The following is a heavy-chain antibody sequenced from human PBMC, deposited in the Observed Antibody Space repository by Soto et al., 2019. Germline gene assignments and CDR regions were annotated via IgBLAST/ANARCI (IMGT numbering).Heavy chain of an antibody. CDR2: IYPGDSDT. CDR1: GDIFASYW. V-gene: IGHV5-51*01. Sequence: PGESLKISCTGSGDIFASYWIGWVRQMPGKGLEWMGIIYPGDSDTRYCPSFLGQVTISADKSISTAYLQWSSLKASDSAMYYCVRHGYDYYYGMDVWGQGTTVTVSS. J-gene: IGHJ6*02. CDR3: VRHGYDYYYGMDV.